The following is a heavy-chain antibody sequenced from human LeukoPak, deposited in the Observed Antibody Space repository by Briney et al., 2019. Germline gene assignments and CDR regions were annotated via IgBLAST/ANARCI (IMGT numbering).Heavy chain of an antibody. CDR1: RGSISDYY. Sequence: SETLSLTCAVSRGSISDYYWSWIRQPPGEGLEWIGYIYYSGSTNYNPSLKSRVTISLDTSKNQFSLNLNSVTAADTAVYYCARHSLGGYDFWSGYYYYYMDVWGKGTTVTVSS. J-gene: IGHJ6*03. V-gene: IGHV4-59*01. CDR2: IYYSGST. D-gene: IGHD3-3*01. CDR3: ARHSLGGYDFWSGYYYYYMDV.